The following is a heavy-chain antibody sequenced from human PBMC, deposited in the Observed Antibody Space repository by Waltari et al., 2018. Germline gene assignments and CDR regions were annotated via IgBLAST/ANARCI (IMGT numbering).Heavy chain of an antibody. D-gene: IGHD6-6*01. CDR1: GFTFSSYA. V-gene: IGHV3-23*01. CDR2: ISGSGGST. CDR3: AKDGDSSSFNFDY. J-gene: IGHJ4*02. Sequence: EVQLLESGGGLVQPGGSLRLSCAASGFTFSSYAMSWVRQAPGKGLEWVSAISGSGGSTYYADSVKGRFTISRDNSKNTLYLQMNSLGAEDTAVYYCAKDGDSSSFNFDYWGQGALVTVSS.